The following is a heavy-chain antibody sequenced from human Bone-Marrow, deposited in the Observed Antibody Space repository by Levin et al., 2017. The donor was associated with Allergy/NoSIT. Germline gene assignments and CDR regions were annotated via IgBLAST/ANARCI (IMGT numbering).Heavy chain of an antibody. D-gene: IGHD5-24*01. CDR3: ARDSDSRRNGYKPSDY. V-gene: IGHV3-21*01. CDR2: ISSSSTYI. Sequence: GESLKISCAASGFTFSSYSMNWVRQAPGKGLEWVSFISSSSTYIYYADSVKGRFTISRDNAKNSLFLQMTSLRAEDTAVYYCARDSDSRRNGYKPSDYWGQGTLVTVSS. J-gene: IGHJ4*02. CDR1: GFTFSSYS.